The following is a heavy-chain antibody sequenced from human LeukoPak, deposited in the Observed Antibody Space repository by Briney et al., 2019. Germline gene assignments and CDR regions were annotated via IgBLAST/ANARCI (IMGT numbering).Heavy chain of an antibody. CDR3: AREVSAIPGKYGMDV. CDR1: GGSISSGGYY. D-gene: IGHD4-11*01. CDR2: IYHSGST. J-gene: IGHJ6*02. Sequence: SETLSLTCTVSGGSISSGGYYWSWIRQPPGKGLEWIGYIYHSGSTYYNPSLKSRVTISVDRSKNQFSLKLSSVTAADTAVYYCAREVSAIPGKYGMDVWGQGTTVTVSS. V-gene: IGHV4-30-2*01.